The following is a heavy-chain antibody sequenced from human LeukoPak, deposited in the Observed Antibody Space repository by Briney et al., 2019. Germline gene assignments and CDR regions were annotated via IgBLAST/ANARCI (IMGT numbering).Heavy chain of an antibody. CDR3: ARAPGLTGYYYAFKPWFDP. CDR1: GYTFTSYA. V-gene: IGHV1-3*01. D-gene: IGHD3-9*01. J-gene: IGHJ5*02. Sequence: GASVKVSCKASGYTFTSYAMHWVRQAPGQRLEWMGWINAGNGNTKYSQKFQGRVTITRDTSASTAYMELSSLRSEDTAVYYCARAPGLTGYYYAFKPWFDPWGQGTLVTVSS. CDR2: INAGNGNT.